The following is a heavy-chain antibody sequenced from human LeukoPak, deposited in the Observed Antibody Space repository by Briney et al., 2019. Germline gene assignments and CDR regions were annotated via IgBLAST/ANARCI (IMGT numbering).Heavy chain of an antibody. CDR2: MYYSGST. D-gene: IGHD1-7*01. V-gene: IGHV4-59*08. J-gene: IGHJ5*02. CDR1: GGSISSYY. CDR3: ARLVSGNYGWFDP. Sequence: SETLSLTCSVSGGSISSYYWSWIRQPPGKGLEWIGYMYYSGSTNYNPSLKSRVTISVDTSKNQFSLKLSSVTAADTAVYYCARLVSGNYGWFDPWGQGTLVTVSS.